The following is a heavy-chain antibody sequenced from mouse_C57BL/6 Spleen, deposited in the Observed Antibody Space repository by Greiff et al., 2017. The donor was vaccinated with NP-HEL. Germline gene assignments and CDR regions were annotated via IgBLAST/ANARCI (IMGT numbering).Heavy chain of an antibody. J-gene: IGHJ1*03. CDR3: TRWITTVVATDWYFDV. CDR1: GYTFTDYE. V-gene: IGHV1-15*01. D-gene: IGHD1-1*01. CDR2: IDPEPGGT. Sequence: QVQLKESGAELVRPGASVTLSCKASGYTFTDYEMHWVKQTPVHGLEWIGAIDPEPGGTAYNQKFKGKAILTADKSSSTAYMELRSLTSEDSAVYYCTRWITTVVATDWYFDVWGTGTTVTVSS.